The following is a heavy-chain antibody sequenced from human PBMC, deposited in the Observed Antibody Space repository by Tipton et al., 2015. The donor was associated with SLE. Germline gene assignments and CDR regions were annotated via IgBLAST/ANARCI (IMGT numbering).Heavy chain of an antibody. V-gene: IGHV1-18*01. J-gene: IGHJ6*03. CDR3: ARGGDFWSGYYRYYYYYYMDV. CDR2: ISAYNGNT. Sequence: QLVQSGPEVKKPGASVKVSCKASGYTFTSYGISWVRQAPGQGLEWMGWISAYNGNTNYAQKLQGRVTMTTDTSTSTAYMELRSVRSDESAVYYCARGGDFWSGYYRYYYYYYMDVWGKGTTVTVSS. CDR1: GYTFTSYG. D-gene: IGHD3-3*01.